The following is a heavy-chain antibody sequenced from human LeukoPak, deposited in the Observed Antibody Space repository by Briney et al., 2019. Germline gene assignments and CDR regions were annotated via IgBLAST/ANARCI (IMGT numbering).Heavy chain of an antibody. CDR3: ARASGHCYYYYMDV. CDR2: ISAYNGDT. V-gene: IGHV1-18*01. Sequence: ASVKVSCKASGYTFSSYGINWVRQAPGEGLEWMGWISAYNGDTIYAQKFQGRVTMTADTSTNTAYMDLRSLRSDDTAVYYCARASGHCYYYYMDVWAKGTTVTISS. CDR1: GYTFSSYG. J-gene: IGHJ6*03. D-gene: IGHD1-26*01.